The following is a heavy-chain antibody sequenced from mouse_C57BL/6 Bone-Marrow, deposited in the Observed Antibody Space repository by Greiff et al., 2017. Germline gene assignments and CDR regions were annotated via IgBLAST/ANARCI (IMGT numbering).Heavy chain of an antibody. CDR3: ARHERYYDYEGYFDY. CDR2: FYPGSGSI. D-gene: IGHD2-4*01. J-gene: IGHJ2*01. Sequence: QVQLKESGAELVKPGASVKLSCKASGYIFTEYTIHWVKQRSGQGLEWIGWFYPGSGSIKYNERFKDKATLTADKSSNTVYMELGRSTSEDSAVYFCARHERYYDYEGYFDYWGQGTTLTVSS. V-gene: IGHV1-62-2*01. CDR1: GYIFTEYT.